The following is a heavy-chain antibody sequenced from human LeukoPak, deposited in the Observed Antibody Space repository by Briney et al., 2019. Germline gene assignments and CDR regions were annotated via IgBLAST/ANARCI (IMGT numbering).Heavy chain of an antibody. CDR3: ARVSTIFGVVRAFDI. J-gene: IGHJ3*02. CDR2: IYTSGST. Sequence: SETLSLTCTVSGGSISSYYWSWIRQPAGKGLEWIGRIYTSGSTNYNPSLKSRVTMSVDTSKNQFSLKLSSVTAAETAVYYCARVSTIFGVVRAFDIWGQGTMVTVSS. V-gene: IGHV4-4*07. D-gene: IGHD3-3*01. CDR1: GGSISSYY.